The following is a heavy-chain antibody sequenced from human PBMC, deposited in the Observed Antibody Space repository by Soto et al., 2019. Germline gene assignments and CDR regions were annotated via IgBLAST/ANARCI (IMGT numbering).Heavy chain of an antibody. CDR2: VTADGGT. J-gene: IGHJ3*02. V-gene: IGHV3-23*01. D-gene: IGHD2-15*01. Sequence: EVQVLESGGGLVQPGGSLRLSCEGSGFTVSSHAMTWIRQAPGKGPEWVSTVTADGGTYYADSVKGRFAMSRDTSENKLNLQMNSLGAEDTASYYCAPHVSCSGGSCQYDAFAIRGQGTMVTVSS. CDR3: APHVSCSGGSCQYDAFAI. CDR1: GFTVSSHA.